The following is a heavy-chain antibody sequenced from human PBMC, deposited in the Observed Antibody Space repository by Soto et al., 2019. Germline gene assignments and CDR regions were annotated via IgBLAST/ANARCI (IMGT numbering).Heavy chain of an antibody. D-gene: IGHD3-3*01. Sequence: EVQLLESGGGLVQPGGSLRLPCAASGFTFSSYAMSWVRQAPGKGLEWVSAISGSGGSTYYADSVKGRFTISRDNSKNTLYLQMNSLRAEDTAVYYCAKAYYDFWSGAKTFDYWGQGTLVTVSS. J-gene: IGHJ4*02. CDR3: AKAYYDFWSGAKTFDY. V-gene: IGHV3-23*01. CDR1: GFTFSSYA. CDR2: ISGSGGST.